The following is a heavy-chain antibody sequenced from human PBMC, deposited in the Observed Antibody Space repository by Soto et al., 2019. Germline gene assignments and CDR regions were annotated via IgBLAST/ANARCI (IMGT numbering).Heavy chain of an antibody. Sequence: QVQLVQSGAEVKKPGASIKVSCKASGYTFSAYYIHWVRQAPGQGLEWMGWINPKSGGANNAQNFQGRVTKTSYTSIPPASMELCRLTSDDTAAYYCARYYYAAQSDKCLDSWGQGTLVTVSS. CDR1: GYTFSAYY. D-gene: IGHD3-22*01. CDR3: ARYYYAAQSDKCLDS. CDR2: INPKSGGA. J-gene: IGHJ4*02. V-gene: IGHV1-2*02.